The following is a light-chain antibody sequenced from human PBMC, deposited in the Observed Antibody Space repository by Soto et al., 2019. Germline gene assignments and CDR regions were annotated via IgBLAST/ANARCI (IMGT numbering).Light chain of an antibody. Sequence: QSALTQPASVSGSPGQSITISCTGTSSDVGGYHYVSWYQQHPGKAPKLMIYEVSNRPSGVSNRFSGSKSGNTASLTISGLQDEDEADYYCSSYTSSSIDYVFGTGTKLTVL. J-gene: IGLJ1*01. CDR2: EVS. V-gene: IGLV2-14*01. CDR3: SSYTSSSIDYV. CDR1: SSDVGGYHY.